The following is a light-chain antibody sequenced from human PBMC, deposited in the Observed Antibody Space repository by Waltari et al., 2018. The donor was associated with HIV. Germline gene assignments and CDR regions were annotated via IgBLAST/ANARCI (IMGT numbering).Light chain of an antibody. V-gene: IGLV2-14*03. CDR1: SCDVGGYNP. CDR2: DVS. Sequence: QSALTQPASVPGSPGQSSTISCTGTSCDVGGYNPVSWYQQHQGKAPKLMIYDVSNRPSGVSNRFSGSKSGNTASLTISGLQAEDEADYYCSSYTSSSPYAFGTGTKVTVL. CDR3: SSYTSSSPYA. J-gene: IGLJ1*01.